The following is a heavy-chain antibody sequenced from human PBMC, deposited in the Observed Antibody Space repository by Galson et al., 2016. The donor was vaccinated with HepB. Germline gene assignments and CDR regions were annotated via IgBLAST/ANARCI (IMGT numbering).Heavy chain of an antibody. V-gene: IGHV3-30*04. CDR2: ISYDGSNE. D-gene: IGHD1-26*01. CDR1: GFTFSDCA. CDR3: VRDSEWQLLVS. Sequence: SLRLSCAASGFTFSDCAMQWVRQAPGKGLEWVAIISYDGSNEYHADSVKGRFTISRDNSKNTLSLQMNSLITEDTAVYYCVRDSEWQLLVSWGQGTLVTVSS. J-gene: IGHJ4*02.